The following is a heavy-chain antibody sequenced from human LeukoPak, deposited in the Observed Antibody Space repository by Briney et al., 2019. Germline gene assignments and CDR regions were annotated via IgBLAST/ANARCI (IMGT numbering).Heavy chain of an antibody. Sequence: GASVKVSCKASGYTFTGYYMHWVRQAPGQGLEWMGWINPNSGGTNYAQKFQGRVTMTRDTSISTAYMELSRLRSDDTAVYYCARDGWEITMVRGNFDYWGQGTLVTVSS. D-gene: IGHD3-10*01. CDR2: INPNSGGT. J-gene: IGHJ4*02. V-gene: IGHV1-2*02. CDR1: GYTFTGYY. CDR3: ARDGWEITMVRGNFDY.